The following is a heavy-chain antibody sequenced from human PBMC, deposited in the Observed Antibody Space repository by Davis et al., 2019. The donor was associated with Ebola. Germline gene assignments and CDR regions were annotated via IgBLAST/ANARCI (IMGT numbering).Heavy chain of an antibody. V-gene: IGHV3-73*01. J-gene: IGHJ4*02. CDR3: AKEGAWYGYYFDY. Sequence: GESLKISCAASGFTFSGSAMHRVRQASGKGLEWVGRIRSKANSYATAYAASVKGRFTISRDDSKNTAYLQMNSLKTEDTAVYYCAKEGAWYGYYFDYWGQGTLVTVSS. D-gene: IGHD6-19*01. CDR1: GFTFSGSA. CDR2: IRSKANSYAT.